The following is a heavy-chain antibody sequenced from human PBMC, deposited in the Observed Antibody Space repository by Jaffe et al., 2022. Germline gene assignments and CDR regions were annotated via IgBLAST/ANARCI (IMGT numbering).Heavy chain of an antibody. Sequence: EVQVVESGGGFVHPGGSLRLSCVASGQIVKDWAMHWVRQAPGKGLEWVAGVDWNSGRIDYADSVKGRFTASRDYTKNGILLQMDNLRTDDTAFYYCTKDLYPGGADSWGQGTLVTVSS. CDR3: TKDLYPGGADS. CDR1: GQIVKDWA. CDR2: VDWNSGRI. D-gene: IGHD3-16*01. V-gene: IGHV3-9*01. J-gene: IGHJ4*02.